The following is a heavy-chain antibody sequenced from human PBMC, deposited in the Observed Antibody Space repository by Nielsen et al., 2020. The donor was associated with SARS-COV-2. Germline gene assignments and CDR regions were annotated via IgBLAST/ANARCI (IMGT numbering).Heavy chain of an antibody. CDR2: MYAGAST. CDR3: ARESGSGHDY. V-gene: IGHV3-53*05. D-gene: IGHD3-10*01. Sequence: GESLKISCAASGFTVNRNYMSWVRQAPGKGLEWVSLMYAGASTYYADSVKGRFTISRDNSKNTLYLQMNSLRAEDTAVYYCARESGSGHDYWGQGTLVTVSS. CDR1: GFTVNRNY. J-gene: IGHJ4*02.